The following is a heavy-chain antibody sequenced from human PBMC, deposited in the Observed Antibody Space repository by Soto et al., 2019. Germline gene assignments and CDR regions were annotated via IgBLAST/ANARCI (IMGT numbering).Heavy chain of an antibody. V-gene: IGHV1-69*13. CDR1: GGTFSSYA. Sequence: SVKVSCKASGGTFSSYAISWVRQAPGQGLEWMGGIIPIFGTANYAQKFQGRVTITADESTSTAYMELSSLRSEDTAVYYCARAKDIALQQLVYYYVMDVWGQGTTVTVSS. D-gene: IGHD6-13*01. CDR2: IIPIFGTA. CDR3: ARAKDIALQQLVYYYVMDV. J-gene: IGHJ6*02.